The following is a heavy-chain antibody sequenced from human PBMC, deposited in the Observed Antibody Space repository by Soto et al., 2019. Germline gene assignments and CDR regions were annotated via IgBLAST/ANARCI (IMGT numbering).Heavy chain of an antibody. CDR1: GFTFSSYW. J-gene: IGHJ6*03. CDR2: INSDGSST. D-gene: IGHD3-3*01. Sequence: GGSLRLSCAASGFTFSSYWMHWVRQAPGKGLVWVSRINSDGSSTSYADSVKGRFTISRDNAKNTLYLQMNSLRAEDTAGYYCARLGGVWSGNYYYYMDVWGKGTTVTVSS. CDR3: ARLGGVWSGNYYYYMDV. V-gene: IGHV3-74*01.